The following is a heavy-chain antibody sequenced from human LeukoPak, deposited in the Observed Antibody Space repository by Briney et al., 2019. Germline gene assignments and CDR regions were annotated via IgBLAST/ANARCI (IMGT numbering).Heavy chain of an antibody. D-gene: IGHD3-9*01. Sequence: GGSLRLSCAASGFTFSSYEMNWVRQAPGKGLEWVSYISSSGSIIYYADSVKGRFTISRDNAKNSLYLQMNSLRAEDTAVYYCAKTPGRAFYDILTGYISCAFDIWGQGTMVTVSS. CDR1: GFTFSSYE. J-gene: IGHJ3*02. CDR3: AKTPGRAFYDILTGYISCAFDI. V-gene: IGHV3-48*03. CDR2: ISSSGSII.